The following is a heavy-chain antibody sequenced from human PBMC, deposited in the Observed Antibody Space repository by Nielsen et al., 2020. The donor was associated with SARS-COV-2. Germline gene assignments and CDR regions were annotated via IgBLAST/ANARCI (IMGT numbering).Heavy chain of an antibody. Sequence: ALVKVSCKASGYTFTSYGISWVRQAPGQGLEWMGWISAYNGNTNYAQKLQGRVTMTTDTSTSTAYMELRSLRSEDTAVYYCATSSAYCSGGSCPRWFDPWGQGTLVTVSS. D-gene: IGHD2-15*01. CDR1: GYTFTSYG. CDR2: ISAYNGNT. CDR3: ATSSAYCSGGSCPRWFDP. J-gene: IGHJ5*02. V-gene: IGHV1-18*01.